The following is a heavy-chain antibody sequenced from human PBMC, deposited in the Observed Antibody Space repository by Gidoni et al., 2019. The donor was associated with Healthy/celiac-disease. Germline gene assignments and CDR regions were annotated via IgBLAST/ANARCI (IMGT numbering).Heavy chain of an antibody. CDR1: GFTFGSYA. CDR3: AKVTWSGYYIGPDAFDI. J-gene: IGHJ3*02. Sequence: EVQLLESGGGLVQPGGSLRLSCAASGFTFGSYAMSWVRQAPGKGLEWVSAISGSGGSTYYADSVKGRFTISRDNSKNTLYLQMNSLRAEDTAVYYCAKVTWSGYYIGPDAFDIWGQGTMVTVSS. D-gene: IGHD3-3*01. CDR2: ISGSGGST. V-gene: IGHV3-23*01.